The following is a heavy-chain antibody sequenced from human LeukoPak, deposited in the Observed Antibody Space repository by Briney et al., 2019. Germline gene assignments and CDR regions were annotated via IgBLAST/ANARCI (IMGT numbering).Heavy chain of an antibody. V-gene: IGHV3-30*18. Sequence: GGSLRLSCVGSGFTFSNYGMHWVRQAPGKGLEWVTFISNDRTYKFYVDSVKGRFTISRDDSKNTPSLQMNSLRSEDSAMYYCVKGLAFDSSGYDAFDLWGQGTLVTVSS. D-gene: IGHD3-22*01. CDR3: VKGLAFDSSGYDAFDL. CDR2: ISNDRTYK. CDR1: GFTFSNYG. J-gene: IGHJ3*01.